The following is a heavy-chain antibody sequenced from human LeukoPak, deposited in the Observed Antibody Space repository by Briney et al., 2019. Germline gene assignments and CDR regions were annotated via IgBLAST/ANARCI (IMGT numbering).Heavy chain of an antibody. J-gene: IGHJ4*02. CDR1: GYTFTGYY. CDR2: INPNSGGT. V-gene: IGHV1-2*02. D-gene: IGHD6-13*01. Sequence: GASVKVSCKGSGYTFTGYYMHWVRQAPGQGLEWMGWINPNSGGTNYAQKFQGRVTMTRDTSISTAYMELSRLRSDDTAVYYCARASAGYSSSWYVGWGQGTLVTVSS. CDR3: ARASAGYSSSWYVG.